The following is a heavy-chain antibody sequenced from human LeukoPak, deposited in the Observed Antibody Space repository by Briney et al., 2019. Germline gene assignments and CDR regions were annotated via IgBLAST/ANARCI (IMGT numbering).Heavy chain of an antibody. Sequence: ASVKVSCKASGYTFSAYFIHWVRQAPGQGREWMGWINPKTVDTDYSQTFQSRVTMTRNTSISTAYMELSRLRSDDTAIYFCTRDLHYSDGSLRWWFDAWGQGTLVTVSS. D-gene: IGHD3-22*01. CDR2: INPKTVDT. CDR3: TRDLHYSDGSLRWWFDA. J-gene: IGHJ5*02. V-gene: IGHV1-2*02. CDR1: GYTFSAYF.